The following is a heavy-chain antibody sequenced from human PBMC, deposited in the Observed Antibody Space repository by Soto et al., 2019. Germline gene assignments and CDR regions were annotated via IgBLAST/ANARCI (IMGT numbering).Heavy chain of an antibody. Sequence: QVHLVQSGAEVKKPGASVKVSCNASGYTFTTHYMHWVRQAPGQGLEWMGIINPGDSSATYAQKFEGRVTMTRDTSTSTVYMDLSSLTSEDTAVYYCVRDHPGHWGQGTLVTVSS. CDR3: VRDHPGH. CDR2: INPGDSSA. J-gene: IGHJ4*02. V-gene: IGHV1-46*01. CDR1: GYTFTTHY.